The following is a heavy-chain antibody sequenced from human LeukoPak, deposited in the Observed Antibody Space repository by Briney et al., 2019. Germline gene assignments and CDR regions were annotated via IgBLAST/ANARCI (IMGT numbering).Heavy chain of an antibody. CDR2: ISYDGSNK. Sequence: PGRSLRLSCAASGFTFSSYAMHWVRQAPGKGLEWVAVISYDGSNKYYADSVKGRFTISRDNSKNTLYLQMNSLRAEDTAVYYCAKEISFGELFPLDYWGQGTLVTVSS. CDR1: GFTFSSYA. D-gene: IGHD3-10*01. J-gene: IGHJ4*02. V-gene: IGHV3-30*04. CDR3: AKEISFGELFPLDY.